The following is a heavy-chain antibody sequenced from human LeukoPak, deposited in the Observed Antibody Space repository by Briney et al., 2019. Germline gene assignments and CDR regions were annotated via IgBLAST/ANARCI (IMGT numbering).Heavy chain of an antibody. CDR3: ARAQPASIWGSYPRYFDY. CDR1: GGSISSYY. CDR2: IYYSGST. Sequence: PSETLSLTCTASGGSISSYYWSWIRQPPGKGLEWIGYIYYSGSTNYNPSLKSRVTISLDTSKNQFSLKLSSVTAADTAVYYCARAQPASIWGSYPRYFDYWAREPWSPSPQ. J-gene: IGHJ4*02. V-gene: IGHV4-59*01. D-gene: IGHD3-16*01.